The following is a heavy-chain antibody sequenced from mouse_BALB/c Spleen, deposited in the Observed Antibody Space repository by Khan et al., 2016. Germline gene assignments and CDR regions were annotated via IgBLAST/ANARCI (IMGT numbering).Heavy chain of an antibody. CDR1: GYTFTNYG. V-gene: IGHV9-1*02. CDR2: INTYTGEP. Sequence: QIQLVQSGPELKKPGETVKISCKASGYTFTNYGMNWVKQAPGKGLKWMGWINTYTGEPTYADDFKGRFAFSLETSASTAYLQINNLKNEDMATCFCARGEAYGYGDAMDYWGQGTSVTVSS. D-gene: IGHD2-2*01. CDR3: ARGEAYGYGDAMDY. J-gene: IGHJ4*01.